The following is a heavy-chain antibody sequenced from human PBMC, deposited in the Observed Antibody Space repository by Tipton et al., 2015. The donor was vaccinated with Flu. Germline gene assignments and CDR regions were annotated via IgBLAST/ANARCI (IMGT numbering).Heavy chain of an antibody. D-gene: IGHD3-10*01. CDR3: ARGPAVGGFDY. V-gene: IGHV3-30-3*01. Sequence: SLRLSCAASGFTFSSYAMHWVRQAPGKGLEWVAVISYDGSNKYYADSVKGRFTISRDNSKNTLYLQMNSLRAEDTAVYYCARGPAVGGFDYWGQGTLVTVSS. J-gene: IGHJ4*02. CDR2: ISYDGSNK. CDR1: GFTFSSYA.